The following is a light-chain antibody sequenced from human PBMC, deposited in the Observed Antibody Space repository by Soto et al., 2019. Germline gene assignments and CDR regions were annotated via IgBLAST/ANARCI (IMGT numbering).Light chain of an antibody. Sequence: QPASVSGSPGQSITISCTGTSSDVGAHNLVSWYQHLPDKAPKLIISEVTNRPSGVSDRFSGSKSGNTASLTISGLQAEDEADYYCASLTTTNFVFGSGTKLTVL. CDR3: ASLTTTNFV. CDR1: SSDVGAHNL. CDR2: EVT. V-gene: IGLV2-14*01. J-gene: IGLJ1*01.